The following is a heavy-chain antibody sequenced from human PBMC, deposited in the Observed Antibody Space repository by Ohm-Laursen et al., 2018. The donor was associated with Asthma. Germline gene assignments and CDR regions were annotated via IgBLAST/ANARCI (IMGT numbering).Heavy chain of an antibody. Sequence: SLRLSCAASGLTINRYGLHWVRRAPGKGLEWVAFISYDENKKYYADSVKGRFTISRDNAKNSLYLQMNSLRAEDTAVYYCAMSRGFGELFMDYWGQGTLVTVSS. CDR2: ISYDENKK. CDR3: AMSRGFGELFMDY. J-gene: IGHJ4*02. D-gene: IGHD3-10*01. V-gene: IGHV3-30*03. CDR1: GLTINRYG.